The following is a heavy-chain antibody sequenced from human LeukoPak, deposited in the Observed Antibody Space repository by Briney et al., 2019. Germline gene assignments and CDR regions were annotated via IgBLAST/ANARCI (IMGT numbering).Heavy chain of an antibody. D-gene: IGHD4-23*01. J-gene: IGHJ3*02. CDR1: GFTFSSYG. CDR3: AKYLGSGGNPTLYDAFDI. Sequence: PGGSLRLSCAASGFTFSSYGMHWVRQAPGKGLEWVAVISYDGSNKYYADSVKGRFTISRDNSKNTLYLQMNSLRAEDTAVYYCAKYLGSGGNPTLYDAFDIWGQGTMVTVSS. V-gene: IGHV3-30*18. CDR2: ISYDGSNK.